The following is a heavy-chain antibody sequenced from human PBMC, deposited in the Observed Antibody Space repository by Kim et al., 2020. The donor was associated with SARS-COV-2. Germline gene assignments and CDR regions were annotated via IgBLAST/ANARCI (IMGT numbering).Heavy chain of an antibody. CDR3: ASNTGYYGMDV. J-gene: IGHJ6*02. V-gene: IGHV1-8*01. D-gene: IGHD4-17*01. Sequence: TGYAQKFQGRGTMTRNTSISTAYRELSSLRSEDTAVYYCASNTGYYGMDVWGQGTTVTVSS. CDR2: T.